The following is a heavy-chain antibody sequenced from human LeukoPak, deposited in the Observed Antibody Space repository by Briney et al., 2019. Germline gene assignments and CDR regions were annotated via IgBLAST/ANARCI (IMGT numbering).Heavy chain of an antibody. Sequence: SETLSLTCTVSGGSISSSSYYWGWIRQPPGKGLEWIGSIYYSGSTYYNPSLKSRVTISVDTSKNQFSLKLSSVTAADTAVYYCARKLHGYGSGSYPDYWGQGTLVTVSS. V-gene: IGHV4-39*01. CDR2: IYYSGST. CDR1: GGSISSSSYY. CDR3: ARKLHGYGSGSYPDY. D-gene: IGHD3-10*01. J-gene: IGHJ4*02.